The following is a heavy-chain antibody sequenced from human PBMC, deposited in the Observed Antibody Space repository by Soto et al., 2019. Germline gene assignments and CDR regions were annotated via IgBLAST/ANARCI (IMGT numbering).Heavy chain of an antibody. J-gene: IGHJ3*02. CDR2: IIPIFGTA. Sequence: SVKVSCKASGGTFSSYAISWVRQAPGQGLEWMGGIIPIFGTANYAQKFQGRVTITADESTSTAYMELSSLRSEDTAVYYCAAPPSRYCSGGSCYSAAFDIWGQGTMVTVSS. D-gene: IGHD2-15*01. CDR3: AAPPSRYCSGGSCYSAAFDI. V-gene: IGHV1-69*13. CDR1: GGTFSSYA.